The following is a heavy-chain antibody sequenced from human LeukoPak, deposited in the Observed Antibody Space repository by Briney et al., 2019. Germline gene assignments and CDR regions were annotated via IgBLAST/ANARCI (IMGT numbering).Heavy chain of an antibody. CDR2: IYYSGST. Sequence: PSETLSLTCTVSGDSISSYYWSWIRQPPGRGLEWIGFIYYSGSTNYNPSLKSRVTISVDTSKNQFSLRLSSVTAADTAVYYRAGDPSSRYSSDCHFDYWGQGTLVTVSS. CDR1: GDSISSYY. V-gene: IGHV4-59*01. D-gene: IGHD6-19*01. J-gene: IGHJ4*02. CDR3: AGDPSSRYSSDCHFDY.